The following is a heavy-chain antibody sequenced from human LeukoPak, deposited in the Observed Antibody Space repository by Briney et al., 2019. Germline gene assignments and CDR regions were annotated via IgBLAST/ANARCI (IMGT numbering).Heavy chain of an antibody. D-gene: IGHD4-23*01. Sequence: GGSLRLSCEVSGFTFSDHYMSWIRQAPGKRLEWVSYISSGSTYINYADSVEGRFTISRDNAKNSLYLQMNSLRAEDTAVYYCARGDYGGHYFDYWGQGTLDTLSS. CDR3: ARGDYGGHYFDY. J-gene: IGHJ4*02. CDR2: ISSGSTYI. V-gene: IGHV3-11*05. CDR1: GFTFSDHY.